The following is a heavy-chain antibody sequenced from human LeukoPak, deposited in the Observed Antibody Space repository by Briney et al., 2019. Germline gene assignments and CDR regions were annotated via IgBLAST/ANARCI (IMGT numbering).Heavy chain of an antibody. CDR2: ISSSSSYI. V-gene: IGHV3-21*01. J-gene: IGHJ4*02. D-gene: IGHD5-18*01. Sequence: GGSLRLSCAASGFTFSSYSMNWVRQAPGKGLEWVSSISSSSSYIYYADSVKGRFTISRDNAKNSLYLQMNSLRAEDTAVYYCARVVDTATDHFDSWGQGTLVTVSS. CDR3: ARVVDTATDHFDS. CDR1: GFTFSSYS.